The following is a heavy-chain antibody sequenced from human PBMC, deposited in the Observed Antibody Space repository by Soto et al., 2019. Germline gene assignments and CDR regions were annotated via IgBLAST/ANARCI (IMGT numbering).Heavy chain of an antibody. CDR1: GFTFSSYW. D-gene: IGHD6-19*01. J-gene: IGHJ5*02. CDR2: IKQVGSEK. CDR3: GKGPLGSGWYNWFDP. Sequence: EVQLVESGGGLVQPGGSLRLSCAASGFTFSSYWMSWVRQAPGKGLEWVANIKQVGSEKYYVDSVKGRFTISRDNAKNSLYLQMNSRRAEDTAVYYCGKGPLGSGWYNWFDPWGQGTLVTVSS. V-gene: IGHV3-7*01.